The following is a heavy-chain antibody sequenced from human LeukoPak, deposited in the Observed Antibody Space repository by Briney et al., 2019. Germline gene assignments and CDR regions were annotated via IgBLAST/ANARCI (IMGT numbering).Heavy chain of an antibody. CDR3: ARNPAGIGDY. Sequence: GGSLRLSCAASGFTFSDYYMSWIRQAPGKGLEWVSYITSSSGYTSYADSVKGRFTVSRDNAKNSLYLQMNSLRDEDTAVYYCARNPAGIGDYWGQGTLVTVSS. CDR1: GFTFSDYY. V-gene: IGHV3-11*06. D-gene: IGHD1-26*01. CDR2: ITSSSGYT. J-gene: IGHJ4*02.